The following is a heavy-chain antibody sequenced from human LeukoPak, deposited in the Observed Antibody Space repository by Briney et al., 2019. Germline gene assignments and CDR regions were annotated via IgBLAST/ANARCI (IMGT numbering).Heavy chain of an antibody. J-gene: IGHJ5*01. D-gene: IGHD3-16*01. CDR3: AKDGGVSGLNWFDS. CDR1: GFTFDNSA. V-gene: IGHV3-43D*04. CDR2: INWDGTNT. Sequence: GGSLRLSWLASGFTFDNSAMHWVRHAPGKGLEWVSLINWDGTNTLYANSVRGRFTISRDNNINSLYLHMNNLRLEDSAVYYCAKDGGVSGLNWFDSWGQGTLVTVSS.